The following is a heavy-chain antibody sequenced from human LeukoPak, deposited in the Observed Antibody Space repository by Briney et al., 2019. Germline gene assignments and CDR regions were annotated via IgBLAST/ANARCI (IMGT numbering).Heavy chain of an antibody. CDR2: INTDGSST. J-gene: IGHJ4*02. CDR3: RGTSSGYSLFDY. V-gene: IGHV3-74*01. Sequence: PGGSLRLSCAASGFTFSSYWMHWVRQAPGKGLVWVSRINTDGSSTSYADSVKGRFTISRDNAKNTLYLQMNSLRAEDTAVYYCRGTSSGYSLFDYWGQGTLVTVSS. D-gene: IGHD3-22*01. CDR1: GFTFSSYW.